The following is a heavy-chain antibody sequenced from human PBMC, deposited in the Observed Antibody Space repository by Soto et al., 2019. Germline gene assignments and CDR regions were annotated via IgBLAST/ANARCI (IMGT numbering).Heavy chain of an antibody. J-gene: IGHJ4*02. CDR3: AGESGLWGDDCESFDY. D-gene: IGHD2-21*02. Sequence: ASEKVSCKASGYTFPSYGIIWVRQAPGQGLEGMGWISAYNGNRNYAHKLQGRVTMTTDTSTSTAYKERRSLRSDYTAVYYWAGESGLWGDDCESFDYWGQGTLVTVSS. V-gene: IGHV1-18*01. CDR2: ISAYNGNR. CDR1: GYTFPSYG.